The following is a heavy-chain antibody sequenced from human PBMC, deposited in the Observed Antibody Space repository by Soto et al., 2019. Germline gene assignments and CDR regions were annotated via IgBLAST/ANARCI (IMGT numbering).Heavy chain of an antibody. D-gene: IGHD4-17*01. CDR3: ARFIPDYGDYGGDYYYYYMDV. Sequence: GGSLRLSCAASGFTFSSYWMSWVRQASGKGLEWVANIKQDGSEKYYVDSVKGRFTISRDNAKNSLYLQMNSLRAEDTAVYYCARFIPDYGDYGGDYYYYYMDVWGKGTTDTVSS. CDR2: IKQDGSEK. CDR1: GFTFSSYW. J-gene: IGHJ6*03. V-gene: IGHV3-7*01.